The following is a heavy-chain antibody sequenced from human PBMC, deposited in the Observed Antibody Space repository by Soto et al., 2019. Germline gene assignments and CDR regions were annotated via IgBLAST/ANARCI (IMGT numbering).Heavy chain of an antibody. D-gene: IGHD3-3*01. CDR1: GFTFSNYA. J-gene: IGHJ6*02. CDR2: FSGSGGST. CDR3: ARDWTGDTCTCLDF. Sequence: EVQLLESGGGLVQPGGSLRLSCAAAGFTFSNYALTWVRQSPGKWLEWVSTFSGSGGSTYYADSVWGRFTISRDNSKNTLVLQMNSLRVEDTAIYYCARDWTGDTCTCLDFWGQGTTVSVSS. V-gene: IGHV3-23*01.